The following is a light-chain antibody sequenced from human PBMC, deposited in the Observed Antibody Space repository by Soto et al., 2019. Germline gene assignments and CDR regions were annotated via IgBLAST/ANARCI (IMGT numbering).Light chain of an antibody. CDR2: EVS. Sequence: QSVLTQPPSASGSHGQSVTISCTGTSSDVGGYNYVSWYQQHPGKAPKLMIYEVSKRPSGVPDRFSGSKSGNTASLTVSGLQAEDEAEYYCSSYAGSNNAYVFGTGTKVPVL. CDR3: SSYAGSNNAYV. CDR1: SSDVGGYNY. J-gene: IGLJ1*01. V-gene: IGLV2-8*01.